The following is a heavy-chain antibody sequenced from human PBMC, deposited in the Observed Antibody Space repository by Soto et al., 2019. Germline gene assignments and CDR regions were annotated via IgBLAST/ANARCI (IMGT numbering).Heavy chain of an antibody. CDR3: ATGYMVRGVNPRVDY. J-gene: IGHJ4*02. CDR2: ISSSSSYI. V-gene: IGHV3-21*01. CDR1: GFTLSSYS. Sequence: EVQLVESGGGLVEPGGSLRLSCAASGFTLSSYSMNWVRQAPGKGLEWVSSISSSSSYIFYADSVKGRFTISRDNAKNSLYLQMNSLRADDTAVYYCATGYMVRGVNPRVDYWGQGTLVTVSS. D-gene: IGHD3-10*01.